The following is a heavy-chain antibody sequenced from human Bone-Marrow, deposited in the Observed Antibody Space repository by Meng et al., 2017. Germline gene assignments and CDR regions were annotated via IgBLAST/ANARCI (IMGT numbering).Heavy chain of an antibody. CDR1: GYTFTSYA. V-gene: IGHV1-3*01. CDR3: ATGSGYSYGYYYYYGMDV. Sequence: ASVKVSCKASGYTFTSYAMHWVRQAPGQRLEWMGWINAGNGNTKYSQKFQGRVTITRDTSASTAYMELSSLRSEDTAVYYCATGSGYSYGYYYYYGMDVWGRGTTVTVSS. D-gene: IGHD5-18*01. J-gene: IGHJ6*02. CDR2: INAGNGNT.